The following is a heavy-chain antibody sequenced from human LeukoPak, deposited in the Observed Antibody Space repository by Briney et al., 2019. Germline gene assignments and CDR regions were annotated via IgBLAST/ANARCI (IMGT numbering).Heavy chain of an antibody. J-gene: IGHJ3*02. Sequence: SSETLSLTCAVYVGSFSGYYWTWVRQPPGKGLEWIGEINHSGSTNYNPSLKSRVIISVDPSKNQFSLKLRSVTAADTAAYYCARGGYYDILTGYCDTFDIWGQGTTVTVSS. CDR3: ARGGYYDILTGYCDTFDI. CDR1: VGSFSGYY. V-gene: IGHV4-34*01. CDR2: INHSGST. D-gene: IGHD3-9*01.